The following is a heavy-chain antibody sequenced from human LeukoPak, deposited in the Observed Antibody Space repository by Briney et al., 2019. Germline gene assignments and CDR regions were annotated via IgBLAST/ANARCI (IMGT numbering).Heavy chain of an antibody. D-gene: IGHD6-13*01. V-gene: IGHV4-4*07. Sequence: SETLSLTCTVSGGSMNSYYWSWIRQPAGKGLEWIGRIYTSGSTNYNPSLKSRVTMSVDTSKNQFSLKLSSVTAADTAVYYCARSRRIAAAGDWFDPWGQGTLVTVSS. CDR1: GGSMNSYY. CDR2: IYTSGST. CDR3: ARSRRIAAAGDWFDP. J-gene: IGHJ5*02.